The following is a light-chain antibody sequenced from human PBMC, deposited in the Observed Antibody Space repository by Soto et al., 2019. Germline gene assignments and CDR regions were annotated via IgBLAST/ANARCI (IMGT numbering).Light chain of an antibody. Sequence: EIVLTQSPGTLSLSPGERATLSCRASQSVSSSYLAWYQQKPGQAPRFLIYGASSRATGIPDRFSGGGSGTDFTLTISRLEPEDFAVYYCQQFGNYPLTFGGGTKVDIK. V-gene: IGKV3-20*01. CDR3: QQFGNYPLT. CDR2: GAS. J-gene: IGKJ4*01. CDR1: QSVSSSY.